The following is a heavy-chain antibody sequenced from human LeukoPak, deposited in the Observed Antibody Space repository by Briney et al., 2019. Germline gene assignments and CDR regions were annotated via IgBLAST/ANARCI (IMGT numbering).Heavy chain of an antibody. V-gene: IGHV3-66*02. CDR2: IYSGGST. CDR3: AREGQPNYYYYMDV. Sequence: GGSLRLSCAASGFTVSSNYMSWVRQAPGKGLEWVSVIYSGGSTYYADSVKGRFTISRDNSKNTLYLQMNSLRAEDTAVYYCAREGQPNYYYYMDVWGKGTTVTVSS. CDR1: GFTVSSNY. D-gene: IGHD6-13*01. J-gene: IGHJ6*03.